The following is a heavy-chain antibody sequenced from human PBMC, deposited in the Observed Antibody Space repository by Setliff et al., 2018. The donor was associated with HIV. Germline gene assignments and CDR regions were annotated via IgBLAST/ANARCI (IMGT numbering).Heavy chain of an antibody. J-gene: IGHJ5*02. Sequence: ETLSLTCSVSGGSISTTNYYWGWVRQPPGKGLEWIGIIYYRGSAYYDLSLKSRVTLSVDTSKNQFSLRLTSLTAADTAIYYCARSTVGAGASFPWGRGILVTVSS. CDR3: ARSTVGAGASFP. D-gene: IGHD1-26*01. CDR2: IYYRGSA. V-gene: IGHV4-39*07. CDR1: GGSISTTNYY.